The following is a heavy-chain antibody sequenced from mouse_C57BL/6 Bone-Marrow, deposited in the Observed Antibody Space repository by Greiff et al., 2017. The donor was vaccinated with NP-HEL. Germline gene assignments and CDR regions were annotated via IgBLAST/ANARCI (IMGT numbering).Heavy chain of an antibody. CDR3: ARYYYGSRGWYFDV. CDR1: GYTFTSYW. D-gene: IGHD1-1*01. Sequence: QVQLQQPGADLVKPGASVKLSCKASGYTFTSYWMHWVKQRPGRGLEWIGRIDPNSGGPKFNEKFKTKATLTVDTPSSTAYLHLSSLTSEDSAVYYCARYYYGSRGWYFDVWGTGTTVTGSS. J-gene: IGHJ1*03. V-gene: IGHV1-72*01. CDR2: IDPNSGGP.